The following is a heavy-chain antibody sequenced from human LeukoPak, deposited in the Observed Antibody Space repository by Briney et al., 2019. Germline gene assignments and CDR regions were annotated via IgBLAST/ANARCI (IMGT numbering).Heavy chain of an antibody. J-gene: IGHJ5*02. CDR3: AKSVTADP. CDR2: FTASGDRT. V-gene: IGHV3-23*01. CDR1: GFTFSNYA. Sequence: GGSLRLSCAASGFTFSNYAMAWVRQAPGKGLEWVSSFTASGDRTYYADSVKGRFAISRDNSKNTLYLQMHSLRAEDTAVYYCAKSVTADPWGQGTLVTVSS. D-gene: IGHD2-21*02.